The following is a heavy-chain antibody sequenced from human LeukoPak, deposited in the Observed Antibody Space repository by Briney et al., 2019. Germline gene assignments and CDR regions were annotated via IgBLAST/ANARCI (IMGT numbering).Heavy chain of an antibody. CDR2: IYYSGST. V-gene: IGHV4-59*01. CDR3: ARVTTVAGSDYFDY. D-gene: IGHD6-19*01. CDR1: GGSINDYY. Sequence: SETLSLTCTVSGGSINDYYWNWIRQPPGKGLEWIGYIYYSGSTNYNPSLKSRVTISVDTSKNHFSLKLSSVTAADTAVYYCARVTTVAGSDYFDYWGQGTPVTVSS. J-gene: IGHJ4*02.